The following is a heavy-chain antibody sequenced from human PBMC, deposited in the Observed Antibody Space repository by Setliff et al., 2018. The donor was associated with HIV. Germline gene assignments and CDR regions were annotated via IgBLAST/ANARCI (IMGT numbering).Heavy chain of an antibody. J-gene: IGHJ4*02. CDR1: GFTVHSYG. CDR2: IWDDGSTE. Sequence: PGGSRILSCAASGFTVHSYGMHWVRQAPGKGREWVAVIWDDGSTEYYAASVKGRFTISRENSKNTLYLQMDCLRAEDTAVYYCATDRGTYWGQGTLVTVSS. D-gene: IGHD1-7*01. CDR3: ATDRGTY. V-gene: IGHV3-33*01.